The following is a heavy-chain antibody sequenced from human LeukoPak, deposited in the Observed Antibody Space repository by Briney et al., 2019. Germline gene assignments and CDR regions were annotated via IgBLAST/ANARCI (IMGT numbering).Heavy chain of an antibody. J-gene: IGHJ4*02. CDR2: IYYSGSI. CDR1: GASISSYY. Sequence: SGTLSLTCTVSGASISSYYWSWIRQPPGKGLEWIGDIYYSGSIKYNPSLKSRVTMSVDTSKNQFSLKLSSVTAADTAIYYCARENPSGYYNRPIDYWGQGTLVTVSS. D-gene: IGHD3-22*01. V-gene: IGHV4-59*01. CDR3: ARENPSGYYNRPIDY.